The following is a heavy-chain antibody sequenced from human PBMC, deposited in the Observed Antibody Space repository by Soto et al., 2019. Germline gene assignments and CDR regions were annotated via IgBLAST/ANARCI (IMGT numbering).Heavy chain of an antibody. J-gene: IGHJ6*02. CDR2: IFYSGTT. CDR1: GGSISNDGYY. Sequence: QVQLQESGPGLVKPSQTLSLICTVSGGSISNDGYYWSWIRQHPGKGLEWIGYIFYSGTTYYNPSLKSRITMSVDTSKNQCSLKLHSLTAADTAVYYCVGDHVVTAHYYGMDVWGQGTTVTISS. D-gene: IGHD2-15*01. V-gene: IGHV4-31*03. CDR3: VGDHVVTAHYYGMDV.